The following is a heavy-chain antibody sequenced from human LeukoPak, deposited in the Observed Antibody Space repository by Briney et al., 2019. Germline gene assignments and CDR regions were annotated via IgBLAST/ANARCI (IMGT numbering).Heavy chain of an antibody. J-gene: IGHJ6*03. CDR2: IYHSGNT. D-gene: IGHD1-26*01. Sequence: TSETLSLTCIVSGYSISSGYYWGWIRQPPGKGLGWIGSIYHSGNTYYNPSLKSRVTISVDTSKNQFSLKLNSVTAADTAVYYCARAPLQWEQTNYYYYYMDVWGKGTTVTVSS. V-gene: IGHV4-38-2*02. CDR3: ARAPLQWEQTNYYYYYMDV. CDR1: GYSISSGYY.